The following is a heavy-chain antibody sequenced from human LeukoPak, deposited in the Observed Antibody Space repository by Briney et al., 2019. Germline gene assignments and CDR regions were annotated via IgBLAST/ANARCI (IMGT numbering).Heavy chain of an antibody. Sequence: ASETLSLTCTVSGGSISSYYWSWIRQPPGKGLEWIGYIYYSGSTNYNPSLKSRVTISVLTSKNRFSLKLSSVTAADTAVYYCATLTGGDDAFNIWGQGTMVTVSS. J-gene: IGHJ3*02. CDR1: GGSISSYY. CDR3: ATLTGGDDAFNI. D-gene: IGHD4-23*01. CDR2: IYYSGST. V-gene: IGHV4-59*01.